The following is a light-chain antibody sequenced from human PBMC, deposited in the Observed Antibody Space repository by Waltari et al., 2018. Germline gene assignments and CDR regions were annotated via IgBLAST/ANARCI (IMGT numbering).Light chain of an antibody. Sequence: EIVLTQSPGTLSVSPGERATLSCRASQSVGRTLAWYQQKPGQAPRLLIYGASSSATGIPDRFSGSGSGTDFSLTISRLEPEDFAVYYCQHYVRLPVTFGQGTKVEIK. J-gene: IGKJ1*01. CDR3: QHYVRLPVT. CDR1: QSVGRT. V-gene: IGKV3-20*01. CDR2: GAS.